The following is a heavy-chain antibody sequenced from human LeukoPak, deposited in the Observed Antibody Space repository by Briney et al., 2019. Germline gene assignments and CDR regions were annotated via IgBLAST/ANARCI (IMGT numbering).Heavy chain of an antibody. CDR3: ARSSGPFDY. CDR2: IYYSGST. Sequence: SETLSLTCTVSGGSISSYYWSWIRQPPGKGLEWIGYIYYSGSTTYNPSLKSRVTISVDTSKNQFSLKLSSVTAADTAVYYCARSSGPFDYWGQGTLVTVSS. V-gene: IGHV4-59*01. J-gene: IGHJ4*02. D-gene: IGHD6-19*01. CDR1: GGSISSYY.